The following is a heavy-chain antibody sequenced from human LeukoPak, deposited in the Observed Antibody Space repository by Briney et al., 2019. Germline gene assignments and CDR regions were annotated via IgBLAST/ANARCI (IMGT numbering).Heavy chain of an antibody. J-gene: IGHJ5*02. CDR2: MNPNSGNT. Sequence: ASVKVSCKASGYTFTSYDINWVRQAPGQGLEWMGWMNPNSGNTGYAQKFQGRVTMTRNTSISTAYMELSSLRSEDTAVYYCARVSSGWTNNWFDPWGQGTLVTVSS. CDR3: ARVSSGWTNNWFDP. V-gene: IGHV1-8*01. CDR1: GYTFTSYD. D-gene: IGHD6-19*01.